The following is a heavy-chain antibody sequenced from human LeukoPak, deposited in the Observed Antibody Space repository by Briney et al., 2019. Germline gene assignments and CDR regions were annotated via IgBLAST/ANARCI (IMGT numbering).Heavy chain of an antibody. D-gene: IGHD3-22*01. Sequence: GGSLRLSCAASGFTFSSYAMSWVRQAPGKGLEWVSGLTGSGASAYYADSVKGRFTISRDNSKNTLYLQMNSLRAEDTAVYYCAKYDSSTPSSSYFDYWGQGTLVTVS. CDR2: LTGSGASA. CDR3: AKYDSSTPSSSYFDY. J-gene: IGHJ4*02. V-gene: IGHV3-23*01. CDR1: GFTFSSYA.